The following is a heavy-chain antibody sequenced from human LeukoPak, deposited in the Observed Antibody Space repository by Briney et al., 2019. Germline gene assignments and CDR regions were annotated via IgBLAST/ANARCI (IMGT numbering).Heavy chain of an antibody. Sequence: SETLSLTCTVSGGSISGYYWSWIRQPPGKGLEWIGYIYYSGSTNYNPSLKSGVTISVDTSKNQFSLRLSSVTAADTALYFCARRAGLHSLDYWDQGTLVTVSS. J-gene: IGHJ4*02. D-gene: IGHD5/OR15-5a*01. CDR1: GGSISGYY. CDR3: ARRAGLHSLDY. CDR2: IYYSGST. V-gene: IGHV4-59*12.